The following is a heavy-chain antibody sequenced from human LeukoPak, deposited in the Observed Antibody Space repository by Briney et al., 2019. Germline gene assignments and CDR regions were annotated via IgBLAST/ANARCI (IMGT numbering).Heavy chain of an antibody. V-gene: IGHV1-18*01. J-gene: IGHJ5*02. CDR2: ISAYNGNT. Sequence: GASVKVSCKASGYTFTSYGISWVRQAPGQGLEWMGWISAYNGNTNYAQKLQGRVTMTTDTSTSTAYMELRSLRSDDTAVYYCAREAGRITQVGWFDPWGQGTLVTVSS. CDR3: AREAGRITQVGWFDP. D-gene: IGHD5-24*01. CDR1: GYTFTSYG.